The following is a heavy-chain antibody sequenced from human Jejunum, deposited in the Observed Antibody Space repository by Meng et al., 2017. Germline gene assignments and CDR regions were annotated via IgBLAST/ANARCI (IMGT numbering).Heavy chain of an antibody. J-gene: IGHJ3*02. CDR3: PITFGAGAFDI. D-gene: IGHD3-16*01. CDR2: IKRDGSEK. Sequence: GGSLRLSCAASGFTFSNNWMSWVRQAPGKGLEWVANIKRDGSEKYYVDSVKGRFTISRDNANNSLYLQMNSLRAEDTAVYYCPITFGAGAFDIWGQGTMVT. V-gene: IGHV3-7*01. CDR1: GFTFSNNW.